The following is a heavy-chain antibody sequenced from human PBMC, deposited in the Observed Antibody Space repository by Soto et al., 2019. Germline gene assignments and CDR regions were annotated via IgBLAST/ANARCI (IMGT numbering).Heavy chain of an antibody. CDR3: ARHGPRVYYDNSDYYYYGMDV. D-gene: IGHD3-22*01. CDR1: GYSFTIYW. J-gene: IGHJ6*02. Sequence: GESLKISCKGSGYSFTIYWIGWVRQMPGKGLGWMGIIYPGDSDTRYSPSFRGQVTISADKSISTAYLQWSSLKASDTAMYYCARHGPRVYYDNSDYYYYGMDVWGQGTTVTVSS. V-gene: IGHV5-51*01. CDR2: IYPGDSDT.